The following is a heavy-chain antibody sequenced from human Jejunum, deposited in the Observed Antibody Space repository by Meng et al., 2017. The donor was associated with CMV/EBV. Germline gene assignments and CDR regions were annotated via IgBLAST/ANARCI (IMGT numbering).Heavy chain of an antibody. Sequence: SGFTLSHYWIGWVRQAPGKGLEWVANIKSDGSEEYYVDYVKGRFTISRDNVRNSLSLQMNSARAEDTAVYYCTRMFEGGTFGFRYWGQGTQVTVSS. J-gene: IGHJ4*02. D-gene: IGHD3-16*01. CDR2: IKSDGSEE. CDR1: GFTLSHYW. V-gene: IGHV3-7*01. CDR3: TRMFEGGTFGFRY.